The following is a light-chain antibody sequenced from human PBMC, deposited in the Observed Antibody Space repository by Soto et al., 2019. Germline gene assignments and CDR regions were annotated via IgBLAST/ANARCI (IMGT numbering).Light chain of an antibody. CDR2: LNSDGSH. J-gene: IGLJ2*01. CDR1: SGHSSYA. Sequence: QLVLTQSPSASASLGVSVKLTCTLSSGHSSYAIAWHQQQPEKGPRFLMKLNSDGSHTKGDGIPDRFSGSSSGAERYLTISSLQSEDEADYYCQAWGTGIVVFGGGTKLTVX. CDR3: QAWGTGIVV. V-gene: IGLV4-69*01.